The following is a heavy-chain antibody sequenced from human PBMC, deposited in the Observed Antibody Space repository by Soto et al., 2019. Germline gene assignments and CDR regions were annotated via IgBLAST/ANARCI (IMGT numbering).Heavy chain of an antibody. CDR3: ASDGSIAAAGNNYYYGMDV. V-gene: IGHV1-2*04. CDR1: GYTFTGYY. J-gene: IGHJ6*02. Sequence: ASVKVSCKASGYTFTGYYMHWVRQAPGQGLEWMGWINPNSGGTNYAQKFQGWVTMTRDTSISTAYMELSRLRSDDTAVYYCASDGSIAAAGNNYYYGMDVWGQGTTVTVSS. D-gene: IGHD6-13*01. CDR2: INPNSGGT.